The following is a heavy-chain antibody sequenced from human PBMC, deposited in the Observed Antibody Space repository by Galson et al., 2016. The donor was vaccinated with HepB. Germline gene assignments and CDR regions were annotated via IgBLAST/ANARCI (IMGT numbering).Heavy chain of an antibody. Sequence: SVKVSCKASGYTFTSYHMHWVRQAPGQGLEWMGIINPSGGSTTYAQKFQGRVTMTRDTSTSTVYMELSSLRFEDTAVYYCARDPSVLPVVGATIALDYWGQCTLVTVSS. CDR3: ARDPSVLPVVGATIALDY. J-gene: IGHJ4*02. D-gene: IGHD1-26*01. V-gene: IGHV1-46*01. CDR1: GYTFTSYH. CDR2: INPSGGST.